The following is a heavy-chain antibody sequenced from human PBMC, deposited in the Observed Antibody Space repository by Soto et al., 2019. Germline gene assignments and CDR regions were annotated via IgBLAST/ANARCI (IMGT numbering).Heavy chain of an antibody. J-gene: IGHJ4*02. D-gene: IGHD6-19*01. CDR1: GFTFSNYA. CDR3: AIPSGLTVTGPDY. CDR2: ISGNGGST. V-gene: IGHV3-23*01. Sequence: GGSLRLSCAASGFTFSNYAMIWVRQAPGKGLEWVSAISGNGGSTYYADSVKGRFTISRDNSKNTLYLQMNSLRAEDTAVYCCAIPSGLTVTGPDYWGQGTLVTVSS.